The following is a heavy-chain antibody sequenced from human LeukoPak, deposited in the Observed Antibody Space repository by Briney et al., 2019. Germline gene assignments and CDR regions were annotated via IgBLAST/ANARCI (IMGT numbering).Heavy chain of an antibody. CDR2: ISSSSSYI. V-gene: IGHV3-21*01. Sequence: GGSLRLSCAASGFTFSSYSMNWVRQAPGKGLEWVSSISSSSSYIYYADSVKGRFTISRDNAKNSLYLQMNSLRAEDTAVYYCARQYYYDSSGYYPSDVWGKGTTVTISS. D-gene: IGHD3-22*01. CDR3: ARQYYYDSSGYYPSDV. J-gene: IGHJ6*04. CDR1: GFTFSSYS.